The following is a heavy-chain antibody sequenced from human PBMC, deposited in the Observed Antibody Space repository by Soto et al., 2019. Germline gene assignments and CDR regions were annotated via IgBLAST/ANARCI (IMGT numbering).Heavy chain of an antibody. CDR2: IYYSGST. D-gene: IGHD3-22*01. CDR3: ARVFYDSSGYYSIANFDY. Sequence: SETLSLTCTVSGGSISSGDYYWSWIRQPPGKGLEWIGYIYYSGSTYYNPSLKSRVTISVDTSKNQFSLKLSSVTAADTAVYYCARVFYDSSGYYSIANFDYWGQGTLVTVSS. CDR1: GGSISSGDYY. V-gene: IGHV4-30-4*01. J-gene: IGHJ4*02.